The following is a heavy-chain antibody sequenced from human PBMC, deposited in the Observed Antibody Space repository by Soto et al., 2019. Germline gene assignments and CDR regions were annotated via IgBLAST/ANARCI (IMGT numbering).Heavy chain of an antibody. V-gene: IGHV3-53*01. Sequence: PGGSLRLSCAVSGLTVSSYYWSWVRQAPGKGLEWLSVMYSDGNTLYADSVKGRFTISRDDFKNTLSLQMSSLRADDTAVYYCARQFASGSYFSDYWGQGTLVTVSS. CDR2: MYSDGNT. CDR1: GLTVSSYY. D-gene: IGHD3-10*01. CDR3: ARQFASGSYFSDY. J-gene: IGHJ4*02.